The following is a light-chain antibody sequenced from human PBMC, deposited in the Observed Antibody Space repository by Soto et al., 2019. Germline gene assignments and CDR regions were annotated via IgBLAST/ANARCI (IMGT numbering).Light chain of an antibody. Sequence: EIVMTQSPPTLSVSPGERATLSCRASQSISTNVAWFQQKPGQAPSLLIFRASIRASGVPARFSGSGSGTEFTLTNSSLQSEDFAVYFCHQYENWPKTFGQGTKVEI. CDR1: QSISTN. CDR2: RAS. J-gene: IGKJ1*01. CDR3: HQYENWPKT. V-gene: IGKV3-15*01.